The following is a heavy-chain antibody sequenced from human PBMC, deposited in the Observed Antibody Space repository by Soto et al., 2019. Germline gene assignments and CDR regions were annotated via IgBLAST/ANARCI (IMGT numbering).Heavy chain of an antibody. D-gene: IGHD3-3*01. CDR3: ARRVGLRFLEWFPHNWFDP. J-gene: IGHJ5*02. V-gene: IGHV4-38-2*01. CDR2: IYHSGST. Sequence: SETLSLTCAVSGYSISRAYYCGWIRQPPGKGLEWIGSIYHSGSTYYNPSLKSRVTISVDTSKNQFSLKLSSVTAADTAVYYCARRVGLRFLEWFPHNWFDPWGQGTLVNVSS. CDR1: GYSISRAYY.